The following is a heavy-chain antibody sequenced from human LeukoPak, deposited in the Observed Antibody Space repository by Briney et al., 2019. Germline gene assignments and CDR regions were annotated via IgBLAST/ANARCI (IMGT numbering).Heavy chain of an antibody. V-gene: IGHV3-48*03. CDR1: GFTFSSYA. D-gene: IGHD4-17*01. J-gene: IGHJ4*02. Sequence: GGSLRLSCAASGFTFSSYAMHWVRQAPGKGLEWVSYISSSGSTIYYADSVKGRFTISRDNAKNSLYLQMNSLRAEDTAVYYCARESPGSTVTQYYFDYWGQGTLVTVSS. CDR3: ARESPGSTVTQYYFDY. CDR2: ISSSGSTI.